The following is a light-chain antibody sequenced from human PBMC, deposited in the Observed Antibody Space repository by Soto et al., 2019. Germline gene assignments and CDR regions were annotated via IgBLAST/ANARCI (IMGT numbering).Light chain of an antibody. Sequence: QSVLTQPASVSGSPGQSITIPCTGTSSDVGSGSHNLVSWYQQRPGKAPKLMIYEGSKRPTGVSNRFSGSKSGITASLTIYGLQAEDEADYYCCSYVSSSTYVFGTGTKVTVL. CDR1: SSDVGSGSHNL. CDR3: CSYVSSSTYV. CDR2: EGS. V-gene: IGLV2-23*01. J-gene: IGLJ1*01.